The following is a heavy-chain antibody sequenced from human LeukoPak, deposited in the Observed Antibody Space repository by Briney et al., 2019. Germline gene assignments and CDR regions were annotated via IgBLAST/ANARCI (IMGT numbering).Heavy chain of an antibody. J-gene: IGHJ4*02. V-gene: IGHV3-74*01. CDR2: ISPTGSTT. D-gene: IGHD6-13*01. Sequence: GGSLRLSCTASGFSFSGHWMHWARQLPGKGLVWVSRISPTGSTTSYADSVKGRFTVSRDNAKNTLYLQVNNLRAEDTAVYYCARGGGVTAATANFDYWGQGTLVTVSS. CDR1: GFSFSGHW. CDR3: ARGGGVTAATANFDY.